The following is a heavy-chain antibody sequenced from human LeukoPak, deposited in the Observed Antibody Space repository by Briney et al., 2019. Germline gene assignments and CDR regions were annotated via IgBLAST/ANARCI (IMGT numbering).Heavy chain of an antibody. CDR3: ARSYYYDFRFDY. V-gene: IGHV4-59*08. CDR1: GGSISSYY. J-gene: IGHJ4*02. D-gene: IGHD3-22*01. CDR2: IYYSGSA. Sequence: SETLSLTCTVSGGSISSYYWSWIRQPPGKGLEWIGYIYYSGSANYNPSLKSRVTISVDTSKNQFSLKLSSVTAADTAVYYCARSYYYDFRFDYWGQGTLVTVFS.